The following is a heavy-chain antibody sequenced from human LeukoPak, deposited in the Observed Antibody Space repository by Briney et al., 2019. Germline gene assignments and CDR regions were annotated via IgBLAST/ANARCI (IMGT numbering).Heavy chain of an antibody. Sequence: SGGSLRLSCAASGFTFSGHSMSWVRQAPGKGLEWVSSITSTGSHVYYPDSLKGRFTISRDNTKNSLFLQTNSLRVEDTAVYYCVRDGSPNYGDYAFFDNWGQGTLVTVSS. J-gene: IGHJ4*02. V-gene: IGHV3-21*01. D-gene: IGHD4-17*01. CDR1: GFTFSGHS. CDR2: ITSTGSHV. CDR3: VRDGSPNYGDYAFFDN.